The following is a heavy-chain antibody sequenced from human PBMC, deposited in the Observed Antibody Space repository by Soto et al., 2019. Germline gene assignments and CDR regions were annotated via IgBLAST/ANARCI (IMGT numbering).Heavy chain of an antibody. CDR2: IYYSGST. CDR1: GGSISSSSYY. CDR3: ARRLVGSSWYGNSWFDP. V-gene: IGHV4-39*01. Sequence: QLQLQESGPGLVKPSETLSLTCTDSGGSISSSSYYWGWIRQPPGKGLEWIGSIYYSGSTYYNPSLKSRVTISVDTSKNQFSLKLSSVTAADTAVYYCARRLVGSSWYGNSWFDPWGQGTLVTVSS. D-gene: IGHD6-13*01. J-gene: IGHJ5*02.